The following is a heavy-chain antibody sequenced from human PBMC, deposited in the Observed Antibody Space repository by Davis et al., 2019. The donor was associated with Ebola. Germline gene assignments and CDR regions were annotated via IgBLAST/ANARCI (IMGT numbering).Heavy chain of an antibody. Sequence: GESLKISCAASGLTLTNAWMSWVRQAPGKGLEWVGRMKGKTDGWTTHYAAPAKGRFTISRDDSENTVFLQMNSLRIEDTAVYYCATGTAVPAVHAFNIWGQGTMVTVSS. J-gene: IGHJ3*02. CDR3: ATGTAVPAVHAFNI. V-gene: IGHV3-15*01. D-gene: IGHD6-19*01. CDR1: GLTLTNAW. CDR2: MKGKTDGWTT.